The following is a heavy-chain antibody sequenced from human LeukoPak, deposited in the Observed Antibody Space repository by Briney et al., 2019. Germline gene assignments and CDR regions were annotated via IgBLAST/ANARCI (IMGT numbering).Heavy chain of an antibody. Sequence: PGGSLRLSCAASGFTFSNAWMSWVRQAPGKGLEWVGRIRSKTDGGTTDYAAPVKGRFTISRDDSKNTLYLQMNSLKTEDTAVYYCTTPDIELLLPGYWGQGTLVTVSS. J-gene: IGHJ4*02. V-gene: IGHV3-15*01. CDR3: TTPDIELLLPGY. CDR2: IRSKTDGGTT. D-gene: IGHD2-15*01. CDR1: GFTFSNAW.